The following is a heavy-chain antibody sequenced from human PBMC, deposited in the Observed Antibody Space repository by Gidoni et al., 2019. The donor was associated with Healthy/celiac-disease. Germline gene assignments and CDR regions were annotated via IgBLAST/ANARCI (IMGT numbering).Heavy chain of an antibody. CDR1: GYSFTTYW. V-gene: IGHV5-51*01. Sequence: EVQRVQSGAEVKKPGASLKISCKGSGYSFTTYWLGWGRQMPGKGMEWMGIISPGYSDTRYSPSFQGQVTISADKSISTAYLQWSSLKASDTAMYYCARHPYCGGDCSNWYFDLWGRGTLVTVSS. CDR3: ARHPYCGGDCSNWYFDL. D-gene: IGHD2-21*02. J-gene: IGHJ2*01. CDR2: ISPGYSDT.